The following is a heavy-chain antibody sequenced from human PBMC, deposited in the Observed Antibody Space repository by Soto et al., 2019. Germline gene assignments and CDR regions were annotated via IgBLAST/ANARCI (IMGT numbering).Heavy chain of an antibody. CDR2: ISYDGSNK. D-gene: IGHD6-13*01. CDR1: GFSFSSYA. J-gene: IGHJ6*02. CDR3: ARVHSSSWYYYYYYGMDV. V-gene: IGHV3-30-3*01. Sequence: GGCMRLSCAASGFSFSSYAMHWGRQGPGKGREWVAVISYDGSNKYYADSVKGRFTISRDNSKHTLYLQMNSLRAEDTAVYYCARVHSSSWYYYYYYGMDVWGQGTTVTVSS.